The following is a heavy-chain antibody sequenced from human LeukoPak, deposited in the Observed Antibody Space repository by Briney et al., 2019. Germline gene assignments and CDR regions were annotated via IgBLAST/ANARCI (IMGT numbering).Heavy chain of an antibody. CDR3: ASRQGYCSSTSCPGWWFDP. J-gene: IGHJ5*02. Sequence: PGESLKISCKGSGYSFTAYWIGWVRQMPGKGLEWMGIIYPADSDTRYSPSFQGQVTISADKSISTAYLQWSSLKASDTAMYYCASRQGYCSSTSCPGWWFDPWGQGTLVTVSS. V-gene: IGHV5-51*01. CDR1: GYSFTAYW. D-gene: IGHD2-2*01. CDR2: IYPADSDT.